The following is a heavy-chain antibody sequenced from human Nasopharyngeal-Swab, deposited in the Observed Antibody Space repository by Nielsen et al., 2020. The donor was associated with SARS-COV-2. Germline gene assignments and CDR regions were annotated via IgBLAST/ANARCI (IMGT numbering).Heavy chain of an antibody. CDR3: ARLGRYYDTLSGYARHFDY. D-gene: IGHD3-9*01. V-gene: IGHV4-30-4*01. CDR1: GDSISSGKDY. CDR2: IDYSGST. Sequence: SCTVSGDSISSGKDYWNWIRQTPGRGLDWIGYIDYSGSTDHNPSLKSRVTISVDTSKNQFSLKVNSVTAADTAVYYCARLGRYYDTLSGYARHFDYWGQGILVTVSS. J-gene: IGHJ4*02.